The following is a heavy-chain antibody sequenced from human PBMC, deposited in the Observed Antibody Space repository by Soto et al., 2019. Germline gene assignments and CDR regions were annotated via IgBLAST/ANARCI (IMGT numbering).Heavy chain of an antibody. CDR1: GGSISSYY. CDR3: ARSNYGGNDY. D-gene: IGHD4-17*01. CDR2: IYYSGST. Sequence: SETLSLTCTVSGGSISSYYWSWIRQPPGKGLEWIGYIYYSGSTNYNPSLKSRVTISVDTSKNQFSLKLSSVTAADTAVYYCARSNYGGNDYWGQGTLVTVSS. V-gene: IGHV4-59*08. J-gene: IGHJ4*02.